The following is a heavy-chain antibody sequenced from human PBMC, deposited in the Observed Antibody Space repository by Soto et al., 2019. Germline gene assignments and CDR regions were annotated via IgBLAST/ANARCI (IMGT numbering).Heavy chain of an antibody. V-gene: IGHV3-30*18. J-gene: IGHJ4*02. CDR2: ISYDGSNK. D-gene: IGHD3-10*01. CDR1: GFTFSSYG. CDR3: ANSESTIGPTPFDY. Sequence: QVQLVESGGGVVQPGRSLRLSCAASGFTFSSYGMHWVRQAPGKGLEWVAVISYDGSNKYYADSVKGRFTISRDNSKNTLYLQMNSLSAEDTAVYYCANSESTIGPTPFDYWGQGTLVTVSS.